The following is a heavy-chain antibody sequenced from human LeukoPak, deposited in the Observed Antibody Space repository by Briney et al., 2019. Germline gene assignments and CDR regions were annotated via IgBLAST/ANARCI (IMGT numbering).Heavy chain of an antibody. CDR1: GFTFSSYA. Sequence: PGGSLRLSCAASGFTFSSYAMHWVRQAPVKGLEWVAVISYDGSNKYYADSVKGRFTISRDNSKNTLYLQMNSLRAEDTAVYYCAREEYCSGGSCSDLDYWGQGTLVTVSS. D-gene: IGHD2-15*01. CDR3: AREEYCSGGSCSDLDY. CDR2: ISYDGSNK. J-gene: IGHJ4*02. V-gene: IGHV3-30-3*01.